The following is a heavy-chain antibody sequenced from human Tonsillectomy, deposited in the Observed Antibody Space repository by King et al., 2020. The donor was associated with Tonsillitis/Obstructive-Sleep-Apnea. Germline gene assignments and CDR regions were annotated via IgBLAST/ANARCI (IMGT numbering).Heavy chain of an antibody. Sequence: GQLVQSGAEVKKPGESLRISCKGSGYSFTSYWISWVRQMPGKGLEWMGRIDPSDSYTNYSPSFQGHVTISADKSITTAYLQWSSLKAADTAMYYCATTNPYIFTSYYHVGNYFYDLDVWGQGTTVPVSS. CDR2: IDPSDSYT. D-gene: IGHD3-9*01. CDR3: ATTNPYIFTSYYHVGNYFYDLDV. CDR1: GYSFTSYW. J-gene: IGHJ6*02. V-gene: IGHV5-10-1*03.